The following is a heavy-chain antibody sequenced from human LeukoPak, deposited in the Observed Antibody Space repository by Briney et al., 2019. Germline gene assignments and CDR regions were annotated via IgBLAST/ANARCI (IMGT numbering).Heavy chain of an antibody. V-gene: IGHV4-34*01. CDR3: ASGAGTYDFWSGMGHDAFDI. CDR1: DGSFSGYY. D-gene: IGHD3-3*01. CDR2: INHSGST. Sequence: SETLSLTCAVYDGSFSGYYWSWIRQPPGKGLEWIGEINHSGSTNYNPSLKSRVTISLDMSKNQFSLKLSSVTAADTAVYYCASGAGTYDFWSGMGHDAFDIWGQGTMVTVSS. J-gene: IGHJ3*02.